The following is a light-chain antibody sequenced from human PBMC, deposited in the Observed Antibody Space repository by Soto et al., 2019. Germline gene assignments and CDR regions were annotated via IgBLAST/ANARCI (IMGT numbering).Light chain of an antibody. Sequence: SYELTQPPSVSLSPGQTARITCSGDALPKQYAYWYQQKPGQAPVLVIYKDTERPSGIPERFSGSSSGTTVTLTISGVQADDEADYYCQSADTSGADVFGTGTKLTVL. V-gene: IGLV3-25*03. J-gene: IGLJ1*01. CDR2: KDT. CDR3: QSADTSGADV. CDR1: ALPKQY.